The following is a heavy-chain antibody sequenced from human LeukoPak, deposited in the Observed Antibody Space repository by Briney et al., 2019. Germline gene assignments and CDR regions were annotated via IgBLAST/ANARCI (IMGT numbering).Heavy chain of an antibody. D-gene: IGHD6-6*01. CDR1: GFTFSSYS. V-gene: IGHV3-21*04. CDR3: TKPWDRRSSSWYYYPMAV. CDR2: ISSSSSYI. J-gene: IGHJ6*02. Sequence: GGSLRLSCAASGFTFSSYSMNWVRQAPGKGLEWVSSISSSSSYIYYADSVKGRSTISRDNLNNALYLQMNSVRTEDTAVYYCTKPWDRRSSSWYYYPMAVWGPGTTVIVSS.